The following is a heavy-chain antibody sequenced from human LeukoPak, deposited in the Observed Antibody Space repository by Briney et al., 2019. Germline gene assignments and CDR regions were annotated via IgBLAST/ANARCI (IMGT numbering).Heavy chain of an antibody. CDR3: ARDVGY. V-gene: IGHV3-74*01. J-gene: IGHJ4*02. CDR2: INPDGSST. CDR1: GFTFSSYW. Sequence: GGSLRLSCAASGFTFSSYWMHWVRQAPGKGLVWVSRINPDGSSTSYADSVKGRFTISRDSAKNTLYLQMNSLRAEDTAVYYCARDVGYWGQGTLVTVSS. D-gene: IGHD1-26*01.